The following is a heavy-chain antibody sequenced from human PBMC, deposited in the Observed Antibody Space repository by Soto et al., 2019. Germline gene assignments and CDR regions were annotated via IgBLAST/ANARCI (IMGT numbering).Heavy chain of an antibody. CDR3: ARERSGSYYGSFDY. CDR2: IYYSGST. V-gene: IGHV4-59*01. Sequence: SETLSLTCTVSGGSISSYYWSWIRQPPGKGLEWIGYIYYSGSTNYNPSLKSRVTISVDTSKNQFSLKLSSVTAADTAVYYCARERSGSYYGSFDYWGQGTLVTVSS. CDR1: GGSISSYY. J-gene: IGHJ4*02. D-gene: IGHD3-10*01.